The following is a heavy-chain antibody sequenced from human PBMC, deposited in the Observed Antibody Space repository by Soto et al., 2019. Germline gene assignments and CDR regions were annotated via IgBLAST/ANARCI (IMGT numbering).Heavy chain of an antibody. V-gene: IGHV4-59*01. J-gene: IGHJ4*02. CDR2: ISYTGST. CDR3: AGYLSYGSGTG. CDR1: GASMNSYY. D-gene: IGHD3-10*01. Sequence: SETLSLTCTVSGASMNSYYWSWIRQPPGKGLEWIGYISYTGSTNYNPSLKSRVTMSVDTSKGQFSLNLSSVAAADTAVYYCAGYLSYGSGTGWGQGTLVTVSS.